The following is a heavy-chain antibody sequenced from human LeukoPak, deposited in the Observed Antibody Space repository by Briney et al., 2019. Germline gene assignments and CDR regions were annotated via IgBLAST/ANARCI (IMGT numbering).Heavy chain of an antibody. V-gene: IGHV4-59*01. J-gene: IGHJ4*02. Sequence: SETLSLTCTVSGGSISSYYWSWIRQPPGKGLEWIGYIYYSGSTNYNPSLKSRVTISVDTSKNQFSLKLSSVTAADTAVYYCASQLIAAAGTRADYWGQGTLVTVSS. CDR2: IYYSGST. CDR1: GGSISSYY. CDR3: ASQLIAAAGTRADY. D-gene: IGHD6-13*01.